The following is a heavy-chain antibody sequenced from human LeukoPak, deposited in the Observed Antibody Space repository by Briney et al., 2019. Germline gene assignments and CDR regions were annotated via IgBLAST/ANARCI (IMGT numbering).Heavy chain of an antibody. Sequence: GGSLRLSCAASGFTFSTYWMHWVRQAPGKGLVWVSRINGDGGSRNYADSVKGRFTISRDNAKNTLYLQMSSLRVEDTAVYYCASASSHRTAAGGDYWGQVTLVTVST. J-gene: IGHJ4*02. CDR2: INGDGGSR. CDR1: GFTFSTYW. V-gene: IGHV3-74*01. D-gene: IGHD6-13*01. CDR3: ASASSHRTAAGGDY.